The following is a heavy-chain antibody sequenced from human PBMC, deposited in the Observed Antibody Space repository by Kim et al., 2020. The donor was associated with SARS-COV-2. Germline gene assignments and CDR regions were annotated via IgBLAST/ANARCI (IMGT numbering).Heavy chain of an antibody. J-gene: IGHJ4*02. CDR3: ARSWRATTQLDY. V-gene: IGHV1-46*01. CDR2: T. Sequence: TNYAQKFQGRVTMTRDTSTSTVYMEVSSLRSEDTAVYYCARSWRATTQLDYWGQGTLVTVSS. D-gene: IGHD1-1*01.